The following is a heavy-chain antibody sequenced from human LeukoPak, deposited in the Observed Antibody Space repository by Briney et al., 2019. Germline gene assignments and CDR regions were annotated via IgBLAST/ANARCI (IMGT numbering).Heavy chain of an antibody. CDR1: GYSFSSYD. V-gene: IGHV1-8*01. CDR2: IDPHSGNT. D-gene: IGHD3-22*01. J-gene: IGHJ4*02. Sequence: GASVKVSCQTSGYSFSSYDISWVPQAAGQGLEWMGWIDPHSGNTGYAPRFQDRVTMTRDTSTSTAYMEVSSLRSEDTAVYYCARQRGLIFDYWGQGSLVVVSS. CDR3: ARQRGLIFDY.